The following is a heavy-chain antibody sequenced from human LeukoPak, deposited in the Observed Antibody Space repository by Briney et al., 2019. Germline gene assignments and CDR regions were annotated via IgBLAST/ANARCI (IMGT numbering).Heavy chain of an antibody. D-gene: IGHD4-11*01. J-gene: IGHJ6*03. Sequence: GGSLRLSCAASGFTFSSYGMHWVRQAPGKGLEWVANIKQDGSEKYYVDSVKGRFTISRDNAKNSLYLQMNSLRAEDTAVYYCARVGGNNGYSNYARDNDYYYYYMDVWGKGTTVTVSS. V-gene: IGHV3-7*01. CDR1: GFTFSSYG. CDR2: IKQDGSEK. CDR3: ARVGGNNGYSNYARDNDYYYYYMDV.